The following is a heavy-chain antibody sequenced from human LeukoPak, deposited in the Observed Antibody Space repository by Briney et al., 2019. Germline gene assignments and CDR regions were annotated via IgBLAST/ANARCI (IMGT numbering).Heavy chain of an antibody. J-gene: IGHJ4*02. Sequence: SETLSLTCAVYGGSFTGYYWSWIRQPPGKGLEWIGEINHSGSTNYNPSLKSRVTISVDTSKNQFSLKLSSVTAADTAVYYCARGIDYWGQGTLVTVSS. CDR1: GGSFTGYY. CDR3: ARGIDY. CDR2: INHSGST. V-gene: IGHV4-34*01.